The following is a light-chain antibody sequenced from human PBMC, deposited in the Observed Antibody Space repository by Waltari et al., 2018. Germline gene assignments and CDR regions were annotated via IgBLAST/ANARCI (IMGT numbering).Light chain of an antibody. CDR2: DAS. Sequence: EIVLTQSPATLSLSPGERATLSCKASQSVSSYLAWYQQKPGQAPRLLISDASNRATGIPARFSGSWSGTDFTLTISSLEPEDFAVYSCQQRSNWPLTFGPGTKVDIK. CDR1: QSVSSY. J-gene: IGKJ3*01. CDR3: QQRSNWPLT. V-gene: IGKV3-11*01.